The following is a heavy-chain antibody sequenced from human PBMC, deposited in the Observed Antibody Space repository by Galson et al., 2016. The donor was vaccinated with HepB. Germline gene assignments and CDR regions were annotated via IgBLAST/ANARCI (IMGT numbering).Heavy chain of an antibody. CDR1: GGSISTFGYY. J-gene: IGHJ6*02. CDR2: IYYSGKT. CDR3: ARERSPVLRYFDRPRGGMDV. D-gene: IGHD3-9*01. Sequence: LSLTCAVSGGSISTFGYYWSWIRQHPGKGLEWIGDIYYSGKTYYNPSLKRRVLISTDTSKNQYTLKVSSVTAADTAVYYCARERSPVLRYFDRPRGGMDVRGQGTTVTVSS. V-gene: IGHV4-31*11.